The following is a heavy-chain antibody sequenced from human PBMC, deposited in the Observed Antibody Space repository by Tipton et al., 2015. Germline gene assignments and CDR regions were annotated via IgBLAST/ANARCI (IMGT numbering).Heavy chain of an antibody. CDR3: ARGYISSWGDY. CDR1: GFTVSSNY. J-gene: IGHJ4*02. CDR2: IYSGGST. D-gene: IGHD6-6*01. V-gene: IGHV3-53*01. Sequence: SLRLSCAASGFTVSSNYMSWVRQAPGKGLEWVSVIYSGGSTYYADSVKGRFTISRDTSGNTLYLQMNSLRAEDTAVYYCARGYISSWGDYWGQGTLVTVSS.